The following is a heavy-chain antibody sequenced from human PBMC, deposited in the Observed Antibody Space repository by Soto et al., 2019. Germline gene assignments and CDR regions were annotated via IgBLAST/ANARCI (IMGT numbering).Heavy chain of an antibody. CDR1: GYSFITYW. J-gene: IGHJ6*02. D-gene: IGHD2-15*01. CDR2: IYPGDSDT. Sequence: PGESLKISCKASGYSFITYWIAWVRQMPGKGLEWMGIIYPGDSDTRYSPSFHGQVTISADKSISTAYLQWSSLKASDTAMYYCARQYTGVDAAYYYYGMDVWGQGTTVTVYS. CDR3: ARQYTGVDAAYYYYGMDV. V-gene: IGHV5-51*01.